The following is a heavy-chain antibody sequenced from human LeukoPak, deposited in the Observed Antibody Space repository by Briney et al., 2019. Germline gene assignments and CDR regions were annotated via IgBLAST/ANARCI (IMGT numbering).Heavy chain of an antibody. V-gene: IGHV3-15*01. CDR3: TTPGIALAGHREQTWY. D-gene: IGHD6-19*01. Sequence: GGSLRLSCSASGFTFSDASKCRVRQAPGKGLEWVGRIKSKTEGGTTDFAAPVKGRFSISRDDSQNTLYLQMNSLKTEDTAVCYCTTPGIALAGHREQTWYWGPGTLVTVSS. J-gene: IGHJ4*02. CDR2: IKSKTEGGTT. CDR1: GFTFSDAS.